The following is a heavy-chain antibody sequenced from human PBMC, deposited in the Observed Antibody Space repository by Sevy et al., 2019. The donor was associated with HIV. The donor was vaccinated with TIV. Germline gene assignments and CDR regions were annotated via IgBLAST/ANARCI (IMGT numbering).Heavy chain of an antibody. CDR3: ARDFVVVPAVMSRPYYYGMDV. CDR2: ISSSSSYI. D-gene: IGHD2-2*01. Sequence: GGSLRLSCAASGFTFSSYSMNWVRQAPGKGLEWVSSISSSSSYIYYADSVKGRFTISRDNAKNSLYLQMNSLRAEDTAVYYCARDFVVVPAVMSRPYYYGMDVWGQGTTVTVSS. J-gene: IGHJ6*02. CDR1: GFTFSSYS. V-gene: IGHV3-21*01.